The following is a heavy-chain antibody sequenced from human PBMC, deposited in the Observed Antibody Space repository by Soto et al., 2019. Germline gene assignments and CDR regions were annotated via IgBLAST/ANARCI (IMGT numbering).Heavy chain of an antibody. J-gene: IGHJ4*02. V-gene: IGHV3-49*03. CDR1: GFTFGDYA. Sequence: GGSLRLSCTASGFTFGDYAMSWFRQAPGKGLEWVGFIRSKAYGGTTEYAASVKGRFTISRDDSKSIAYLQMNSLKTEDTAVYYCTRDLVMRQWLSFDYWGQGTLVTVSS. D-gene: IGHD6-19*01. CDR2: IRSKAYGGTT. CDR3: TRDLVMRQWLSFDY.